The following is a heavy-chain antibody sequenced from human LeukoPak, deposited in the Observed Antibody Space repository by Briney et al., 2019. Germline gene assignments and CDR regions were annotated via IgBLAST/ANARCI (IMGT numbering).Heavy chain of an antibody. CDR1: GFPFSSYS. CDR2: IKPDGTTK. V-gene: IGHV3-7*03. CDR3: AKDGYSSGPWQAADY. J-gene: IGHJ4*02. D-gene: IGHD6-19*01. Sequence: GGSLRLSCAASGFPFSSYSMTWVRQAPGKGLEWVANIKPDGTTKFYVDSVKGRFTISRDNALNSLYLQMNSLRAEDTAVYYCAKDGYSSGPWQAADYWGQGTLVTVSS.